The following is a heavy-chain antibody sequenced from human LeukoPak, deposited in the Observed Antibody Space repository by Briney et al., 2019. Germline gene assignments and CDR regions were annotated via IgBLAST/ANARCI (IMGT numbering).Heavy chain of an antibody. J-gene: IGHJ4*02. D-gene: IGHD6-19*01. Sequence: GRSLRLSCAASGFTFSSYAMHWVRQAPGKGLEWVAVISYDGSNKYYADSVKGRFTISKDNSKNTLYLQMNSLRAEDTAVYYCARETDSSGWSPFDYWGQGTLVTVSS. V-gene: IGHV3-30*14. CDR3: ARETDSSGWSPFDY. CDR2: ISYDGSNK. CDR1: GFTFSSYA.